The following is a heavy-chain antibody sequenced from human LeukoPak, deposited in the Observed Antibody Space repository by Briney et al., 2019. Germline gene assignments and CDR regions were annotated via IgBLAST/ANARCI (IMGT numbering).Heavy chain of an antibody. J-gene: IGHJ4*02. D-gene: IGHD3-16*02. CDR2: VYYTGST. CDR1: GGSISSASYY. Sequence: TSQTLSLTCTVSGGSISSASYYWSWIRQPPGKGLEWIGYVYYTGSTNYNPSLKSRVTILLDTSKSHFSLKLSSVTAADTAVYYCARATSLRLGINYLGQGTLVTVSS. V-gene: IGHV4-61*03. CDR3: ARATSLRLGINY.